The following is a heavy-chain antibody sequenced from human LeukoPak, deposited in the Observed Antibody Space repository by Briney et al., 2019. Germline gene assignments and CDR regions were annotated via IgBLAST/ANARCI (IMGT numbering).Heavy chain of an antibody. D-gene: IGHD3-22*01. V-gene: IGHV1-69*04. CDR3: AREEGDYYDSSGYYLDY. J-gene: IGHJ4*02. CDR2: IIPIFGIA. CDR1: GGTLSSYG. Sequence: SVKVCCTASGGTLSSYGISWVRQAPGQGLEWMGRIIPIFGIANYAQKFQGRVTITADKSTSTAYMELSSLRSEDTAVYYCAREEGDYYDSSGYYLDYWGQGTLVTVSS.